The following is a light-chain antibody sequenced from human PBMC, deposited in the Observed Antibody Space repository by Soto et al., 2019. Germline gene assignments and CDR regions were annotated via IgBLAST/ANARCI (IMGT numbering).Light chain of an antibody. CDR1: SGDVGNYDL. CDR2: EVS. V-gene: IGLV2-14*02. Sequence: QSALTQPASVSGSPGQSITISCSGSSGDVGNYDLVSWYQQIPGKAPQLMIFEVSRRPSRVSDRFSGSKSGNTASLTISGLQPEDEADYYCSSYTTSGTPYVFGTGTKLTVL. CDR3: SSYTTSGTPYV. J-gene: IGLJ1*01.